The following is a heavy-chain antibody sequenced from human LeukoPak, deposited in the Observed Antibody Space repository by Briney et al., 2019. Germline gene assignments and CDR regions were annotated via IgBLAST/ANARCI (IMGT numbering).Heavy chain of an antibody. J-gene: IGHJ4*02. CDR2: IYYSGST. D-gene: IGHD2-15*01. CDR3: ARLVGAATDPFDY. Sequence: SETLSLTCTVSGDSVGSTTYFWDWIRQPPGKGLEWIGSIYYSGSTYHNPSLKSRVSVSVDTSKNQFSLKVSSVTAADTAVYYCARLVGAATDPFDYWGQGTLDTVSS. V-gene: IGHV4-39*01. CDR1: GDSVGSTTYF.